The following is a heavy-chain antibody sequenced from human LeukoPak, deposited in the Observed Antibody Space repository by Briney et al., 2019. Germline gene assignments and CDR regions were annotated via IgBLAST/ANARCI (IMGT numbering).Heavy chain of an antibody. V-gene: IGHV3-30*02. J-gene: IGHJ4*02. CDR3: ARAVRNTIWENYYFDY. CDR1: GFTFSSYG. D-gene: IGHD3-9*01. CDR2: IRYDGSNK. Sequence: GGSLRLSCAASGFTFSSYGMHWVRQAPGKGLEWVAFIRYDGSNKYYADSVKGRFTISRDNSKNTLYLQMNSLRAEDTAVYYCARAVRNTIWENYYFDYRGQGTLVTVSS.